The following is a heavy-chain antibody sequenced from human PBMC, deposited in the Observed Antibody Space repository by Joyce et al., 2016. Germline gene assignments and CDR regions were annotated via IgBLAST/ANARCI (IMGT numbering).Heavy chain of an antibody. CDR3: VRGISARPGGPNWFDP. CDR1: GFSFSGYW. CDR2: INTDGSST. V-gene: IGHV3-74*01. Sequence: EVQLVESGGGLVQPGGSLRLSCAASGFSFSGYWIHWVSQAPGKGLVCVSRINTDGSSTRFADSVKGRFTISRDNAKNTLYLQMNSLRAEDTAVYYCVRGISARPGGPNWFDPWGQGTLVTVSS. J-gene: IGHJ5*02. D-gene: IGHD6-6*01.